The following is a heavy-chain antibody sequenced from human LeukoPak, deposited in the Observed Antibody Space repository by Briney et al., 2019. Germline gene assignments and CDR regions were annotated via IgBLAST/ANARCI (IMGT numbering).Heavy chain of an antibody. J-gene: IGHJ4*02. V-gene: IGHV3-21*04. Sequence: GGSLRLSCAASGFTFSSYSMNWVRQAPGKGLEWVSSISSSSSYIYYADSVKGRFTISRDNAKNSLYLQMNSLRVEDTALYYCAKDSRGYKRLIEQWGQGTQVIVSS. D-gene: IGHD1/OR15-1a*01. CDR1: GFTFSSYS. CDR2: ISSSSSYI. CDR3: AKDSRGYKRLIEQ.